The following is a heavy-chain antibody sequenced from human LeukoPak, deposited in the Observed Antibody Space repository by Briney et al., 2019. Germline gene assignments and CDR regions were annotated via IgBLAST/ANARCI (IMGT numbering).Heavy chain of an antibody. CDR3: ARGKFTYYYDSSGYSILISGYYFDY. V-gene: IGHV4-34*01. D-gene: IGHD3-22*01. Sequence: PSETLSLTCTVYGGSFSGYYWSWIRQPPGKGLEWIGEINHSGSTNYNPSLKSRVTISVDTSKNQFSLKLSSVTAADTAVYYCARGKFTYYYDSSGYSILISGYYFDYWGQGTLVTVSS. CDR2: INHSGST. J-gene: IGHJ4*02. CDR1: GGSFSGYY.